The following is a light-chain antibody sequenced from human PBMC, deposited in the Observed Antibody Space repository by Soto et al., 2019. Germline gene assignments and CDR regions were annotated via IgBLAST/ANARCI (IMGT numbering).Light chain of an antibody. Sequence: QSALTQPASVSGSPGQSITISCIGTSSDVGGYTTVSWYQQHTGKAPKLMIYGVSKRVSGVSDRFSASKSGNAASLTISGLRADDEADYYCSSYVSINTVIFGGGTKLTVL. CDR2: GVS. V-gene: IGLV2-14*03. CDR3: SSYVSINTVI. J-gene: IGLJ2*01. CDR1: SSDVGGYTT.